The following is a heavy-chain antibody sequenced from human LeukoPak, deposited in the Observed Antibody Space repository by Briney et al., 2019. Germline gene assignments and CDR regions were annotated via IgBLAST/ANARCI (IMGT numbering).Heavy chain of an antibody. V-gene: IGHV4-59*08. D-gene: IGHD3-9*01. J-gene: IGHJ5*02. CDR3: ARAAPHYDILTGYYNRWFDP. CDR2: IYYSGST. Sequence: SETLSLTCTVSGGSISSYYWSWIRQPPGKGLEWIGYIYYSGSTNYNPPLKSRVTISVDTSKNQFSLKLSSVTAADTAVYYCARAAPHYDILTGYYNRWFDPWGQGTLVTVSS. CDR1: GGSISSYY.